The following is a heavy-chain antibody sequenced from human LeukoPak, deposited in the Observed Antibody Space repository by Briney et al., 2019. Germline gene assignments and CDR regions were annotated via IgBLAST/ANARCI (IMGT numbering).Heavy chain of an antibody. CDR2: IYYSGST. J-gene: IGHJ4*02. CDR1: GGSIGSYY. D-gene: IGHD5-24*01. V-gene: IGHV4-59*01. Sequence: SETLSLTCTVSGGSIGSYYWSWIRQPPGKGLEWIGYIYYSGSTNYNPSLKSRVTISVDTSKSQFSLKLSSVTAEDTAVYYCARDLNGYNPFGFGYWGQGTLVTVSS. CDR3: ARDLNGYNPFGFGY.